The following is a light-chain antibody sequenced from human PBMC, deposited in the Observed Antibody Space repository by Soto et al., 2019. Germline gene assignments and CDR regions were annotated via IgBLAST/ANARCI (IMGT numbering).Light chain of an antibody. V-gene: IGLV2-14*01. J-gene: IGLJ1*01. CDR2: VNS. Sequence: QSALTQPASGSGSPGQSITISCTGTSSDVGDYKYVSWYQQHPDKAPELIIFVNSNCPSGISNRFSDSKSSNTASLTISGLQSEDEADYYCSSYTSSDTPCVLGTGTKVTLL. CDR1: SSDVGDYKY. CDR3: SSYTSSDTPCV.